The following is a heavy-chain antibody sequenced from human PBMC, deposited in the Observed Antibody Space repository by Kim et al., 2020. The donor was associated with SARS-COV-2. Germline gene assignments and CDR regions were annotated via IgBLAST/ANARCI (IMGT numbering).Heavy chain of an antibody. D-gene: IGHD6-13*01. Sequence: FYADSVKGRFTISGDKSKNTLYLQMNSLRAEDTAVYYCAKESAAQYYFDYWGQGTLVTVSS. J-gene: IGHJ4*02. CDR3: AKESAAQYYFDY. V-gene: IGHV3-23*01.